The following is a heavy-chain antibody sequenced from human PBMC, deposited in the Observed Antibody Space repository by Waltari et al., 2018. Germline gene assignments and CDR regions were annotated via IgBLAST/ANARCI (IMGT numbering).Heavy chain of an antibody. V-gene: IGHV3-21*02. CDR3: VSSLARMAHFDH. CDR1: GFTFNTYE. CDR2: ISRSGLYI. J-gene: IGHJ4*02. D-gene: IGHD2-15*01. Sequence: EVQLTESGGGLVKPGGSLRLSCSASGFTFNTYEMNWVRQVPGKGLEWVSSISRSGLYINYVDSVRGRFTISRDNANNSLYLQMHSLRVDDTAVYYCVSSLARMAHFDHWGQGALVSVSS.